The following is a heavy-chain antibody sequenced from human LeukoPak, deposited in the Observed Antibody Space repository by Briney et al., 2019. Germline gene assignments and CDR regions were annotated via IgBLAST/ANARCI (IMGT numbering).Heavy chain of an antibody. J-gene: IGHJ3*02. CDR3: ARGEFGADAFDI. CDR1: GGSFSGYY. D-gene: IGHD3-10*01. Sequence: SETLSLTCAVYGGSFSGYYWSWIRQPPGKGLEWIGEINHSGSTNYNPSLKSRVTISVGTSKNQFSLKLSSVTAADTAVYYCARGEFGADAFDIWGQGTMVTVSS. CDR2: INHSGST. V-gene: IGHV4-34*01.